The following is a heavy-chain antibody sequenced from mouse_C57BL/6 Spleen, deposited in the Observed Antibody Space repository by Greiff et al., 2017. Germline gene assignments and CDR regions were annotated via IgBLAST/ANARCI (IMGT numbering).Heavy chain of an antibody. D-gene: IGHD2-1*01. Sequence: QVQLQQPGAELVKPGASVKLSCKASGYTFTSYWMHWVKQRPGQGLEWIGMIHPNSGSTNYNEKFKSKATLTVDKSSSTAYMQLSSLTAEDSAVYYCAREDYDNYNYFDYWGQGTTLTVSS. V-gene: IGHV1-64*01. CDR1: GYTFTSYW. J-gene: IGHJ2*01. CDR3: AREDYDNYNYFDY. CDR2: IHPNSGST.